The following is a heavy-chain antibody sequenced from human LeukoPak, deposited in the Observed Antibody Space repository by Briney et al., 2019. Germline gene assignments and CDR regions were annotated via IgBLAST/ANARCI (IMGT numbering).Heavy chain of an antibody. CDR1: GFTFSNYG. Sequence: GGSLRLSCAASGFTFSNYGMHWVRQAPGKGLEWVAFIRYDGSNKYYADSVKGRFTISRDNSKNTLYLQMNSLRAEDTAVYYCARGGPAAGRFDYWGQGTLVTVSS. V-gene: IGHV3-30*02. CDR3: ARGGPAAGRFDY. D-gene: IGHD6-13*01. J-gene: IGHJ4*02. CDR2: IRYDGSNK.